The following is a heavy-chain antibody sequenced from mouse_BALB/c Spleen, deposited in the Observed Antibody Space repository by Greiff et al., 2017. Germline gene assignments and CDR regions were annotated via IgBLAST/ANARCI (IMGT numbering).Heavy chain of an antibody. J-gene: IGHJ3*01. V-gene: IGHV1-14*01. D-gene: IGHD2-1*01. CDR1: GYTFTSYV. Sequence: VQLKQSGPELVKPGASVKMSCKASGYTFTSYVMHWVKQKPGQGLEWIGYINPYNDGTKYNEKFKGKATLTSDKSSSTAYMELSSLTSEDSAVYYCARAHGNYWFAYWGQGTLVTVSA. CDR3: ARAHGNYWFAY. CDR2: INPYNDGT.